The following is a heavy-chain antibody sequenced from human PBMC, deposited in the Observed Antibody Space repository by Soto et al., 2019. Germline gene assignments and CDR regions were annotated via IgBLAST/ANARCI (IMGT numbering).Heavy chain of an antibody. V-gene: IGHV4-34*01. CDR1: GGSFSGYY. Sequence: QVQLQQWGAGLLKPSETLSLTCAVYGGSFSGYYWSWIRQPPGKGLEWIGEINHSGSTNYSPSLKSRVTISVDTSKNQFSLKLSSVTAADTAVYYCARGGSDDSSGYYYVGDDGDFDYWGQGTLVTVSS. J-gene: IGHJ4*02. D-gene: IGHD3-22*01. CDR2: INHSGST. CDR3: ARGGSDDSSGYYYVGDDGDFDY.